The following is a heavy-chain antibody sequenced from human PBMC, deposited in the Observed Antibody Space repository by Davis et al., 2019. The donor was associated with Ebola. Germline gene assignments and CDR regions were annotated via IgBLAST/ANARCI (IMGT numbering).Heavy chain of an antibody. J-gene: IGHJ6*02. D-gene: IGHD4-17*01. CDR1: GYTFTSYG. CDR3: AREAGDYVLYYYGMDV. CDR2: ISAYNGNT. Sequence: ASVTVSCKASGYTFTSYGISWVRQAPGQGLEWMGWISAYNGNTNYAQKLQGRVTMTTDTSTSTAYMELRSLRSDDTAVYYCAREAGDYVLYYYGMDVWGQGTTVTVSS. V-gene: IGHV1-18*01.